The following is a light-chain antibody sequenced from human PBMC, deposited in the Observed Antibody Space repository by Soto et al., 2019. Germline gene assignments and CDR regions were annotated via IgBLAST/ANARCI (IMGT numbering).Light chain of an antibody. J-gene: IGLJ2*01. CDR1: SSDVGDYKY. Sequence: QSALTQPASVSGSPGQSITISCTGTSSDVGDYKYVSWYQHHPGKAPKLMIYEVNNRPSGVSNRFSGSKSGNTASLTISGLQAEDEADYYCISYTRSSTLVVFGGGTKLTVL. V-gene: IGLV2-14*01. CDR2: EVN. CDR3: ISYTRSSTLVV.